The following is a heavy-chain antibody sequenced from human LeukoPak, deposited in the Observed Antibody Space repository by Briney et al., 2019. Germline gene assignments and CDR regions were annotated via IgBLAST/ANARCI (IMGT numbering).Heavy chain of an antibody. CDR3: ARGIFIVPYYDFWSGYYPWFDP. Sequence: GSLRLSCAASGFTFSSYSMSWIRQPPGKGLEWIGEINHSGSTNYNPSLKSRVTISVDTSKNQFSLKLSSVTAADTAVYYCARGIFIVPYYDFWSGYYPWFDPWGQGTLVTVSS. J-gene: IGHJ5*02. V-gene: IGHV4-34*01. D-gene: IGHD3-3*01. CDR1: GFTFSSYS. CDR2: INHSGST.